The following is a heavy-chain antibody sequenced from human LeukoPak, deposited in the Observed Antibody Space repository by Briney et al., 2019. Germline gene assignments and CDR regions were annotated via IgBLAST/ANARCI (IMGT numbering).Heavy chain of an antibody. CDR1: GFTFDDYA. J-gene: IGHJ4*02. CDR2: ISWNSGSI. Sequence: GGSLRLSCAASGFTFDDYAMHWVRQAPGKGLEWVSGISWNSGSIGYADSVKGRFTISRDNAKNSLYLQMNSLRAEDTALYYFAKDLGGDYDRWGQGTLVTVSS. V-gene: IGHV3-9*01. D-gene: IGHD4-17*01. CDR3: AKDLGGDYDR.